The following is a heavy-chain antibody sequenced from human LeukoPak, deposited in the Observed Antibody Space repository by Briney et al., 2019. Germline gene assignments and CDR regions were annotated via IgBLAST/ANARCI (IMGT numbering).Heavy chain of an antibody. J-gene: IGHJ3*02. CDR3: AKDKVAYYDSTAFDI. V-gene: IGHV3-9*03. D-gene: IGHD3-22*01. CDR1: GFTFDDYA. Sequence: GGSLRLSCAASGFTFDDYAMHWVRQALGKGLEWVSGISWNSGSIGYADSVKGRFTISRDNAKNSLYLQMNSLRAEDMALYYCAKDKVAYYDSTAFDIWGQGTMVTVSS. CDR2: ISWNSGSI.